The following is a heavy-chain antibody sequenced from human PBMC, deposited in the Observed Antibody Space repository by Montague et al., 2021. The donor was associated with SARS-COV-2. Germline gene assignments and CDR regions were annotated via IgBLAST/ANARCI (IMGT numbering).Heavy chain of an antibody. Sequence: SLRLSCAASGFNFSNYGMHRCRHPPAQGLEWVAYVSNPVTYLYYXQSVPGQFTISRDNAKNSLYLQMNSLRAEDTAVYYCARGIRITMVRGVTIDYWGQGTLVTGSA. CDR1: GFNFSNYG. V-gene: IGHV3-21*01. J-gene: IGHJ4*02. CDR2: VSNPVTYL. D-gene: IGHD3-10*01. CDR3: ARGIRITMVRGVTIDY.